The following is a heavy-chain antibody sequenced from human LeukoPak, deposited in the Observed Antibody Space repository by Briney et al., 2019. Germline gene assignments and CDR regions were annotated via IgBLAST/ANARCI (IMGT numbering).Heavy chain of an antibody. J-gene: IGHJ5*02. V-gene: IGHV1-46*01. D-gene: IGHD3-3*01. CDR2: INPSGGSA. CDR1: GYTFTKNY. Sequence: GASVKVSCKASGYTFTKNYVHWVRQATGQGLERMGIINPSGGSANYAQKFQGRVTMTRDTSTSTVYMELSSLRSEDTAVYFCARGAPVRFDFSSGLMALFDPWGQGTLVPVSS. CDR3: ARGAPVRFDFSSGLMALFDP.